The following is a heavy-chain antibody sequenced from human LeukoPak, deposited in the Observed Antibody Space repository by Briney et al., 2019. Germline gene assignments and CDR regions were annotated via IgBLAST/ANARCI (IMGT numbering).Heavy chain of an antibody. V-gene: IGHV4-4*07. J-gene: IGHJ4*02. CDR2: IYTSGST. CDR1: GGSTSSYY. CDR3: ARDSGIAAASYFDY. D-gene: IGHD6-13*01. Sequence: PSETLSLTCTVSGGSTSSYYWSWIRQPAGKGLEWIGRIYTSGSTNYNPSLKSRVTMSVDTSKNQFSLKLSSVTAADTAVYYCARDSGIAAASYFDYWGQGTLVTVSS.